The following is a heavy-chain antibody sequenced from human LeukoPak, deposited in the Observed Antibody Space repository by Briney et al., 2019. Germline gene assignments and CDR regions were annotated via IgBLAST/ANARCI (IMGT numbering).Heavy chain of an antibody. J-gene: IGHJ5*02. Sequence: SETLSLTCTVSGDSICSYFWSWIRQPPGKGLEWIGYFHDSGSANYNPSLKSRITMSVDTSKNQFSLKLRSVTAADTAVYYCARDSHSVDTATPRGFDPWGQGTLVTVSS. CDR1: GDSICSYF. V-gene: IGHV4-59*01. CDR3: ARDSHSVDTATPRGFDP. D-gene: IGHD2-15*01. CDR2: FHDSGSA.